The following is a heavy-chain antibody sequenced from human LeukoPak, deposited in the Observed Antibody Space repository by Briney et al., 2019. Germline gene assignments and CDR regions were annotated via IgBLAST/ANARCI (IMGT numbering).Heavy chain of an antibody. J-gene: IGHJ4*02. CDR2: VYYSGST. Sequence: PSETLSLTCSVSIGSITTYHWSWIQQSPGKGLEWIGYVYYSGSTSYNPSLKSRVTISIDTSKNQFSLRLTSVTAADTAIYYCARHTYIKPLAPFDYWGQGALVTVSS. CDR1: IGSITTYH. D-gene: IGHD5-18*01. CDR3: ARHTYIKPLAPFDY. V-gene: IGHV4-59*01.